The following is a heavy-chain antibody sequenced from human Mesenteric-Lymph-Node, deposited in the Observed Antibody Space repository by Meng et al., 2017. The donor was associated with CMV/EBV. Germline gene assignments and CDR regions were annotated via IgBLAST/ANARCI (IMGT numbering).Heavy chain of an antibody. CDR3: ACSYVTARPPVFDY. Sequence: SWVRQAPGKGLEWIGYIYYSGSTYYNPSLKSRVTISVDTSKNQFSLKLSSVTAADTAVYYCACSYVTARPPVFDYWGQGTLVTVSS. D-gene: IGHD6-6*01. CDR2: IYYSGST. V-gene: IGHV4-30-4*08. J-gene: IGHJ4*02.